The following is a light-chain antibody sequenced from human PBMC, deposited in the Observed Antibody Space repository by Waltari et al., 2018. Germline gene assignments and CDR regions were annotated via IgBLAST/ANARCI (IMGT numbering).Light chain of an antibody. CDR1: QSISNL. CDR2: KAS. V-gene: IGKV1-5*03. Sequence: DIQMTQSPSTLSASVGERVTITCRASQSISNLLAWYQQKSGQGPKLLIYKASSLEIGVPSRFSGSGSGTEFTLTISSLQPDDFATYYCQQYNSFSRTFGQGTKVEIK. CDR3: QQYNSFSRT. J-gene: IGKJ1*01.